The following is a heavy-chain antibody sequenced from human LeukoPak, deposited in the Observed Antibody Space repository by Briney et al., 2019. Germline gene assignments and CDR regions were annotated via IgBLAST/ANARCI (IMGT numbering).Heavy chain of an antibody. CDR1: GYTFTSYD. Sequence: ASVKVSCKASGYTFTSYDINWVRQATGQGHECMGWMNPNSGNTGYAQKFQGRVTITRNTSISTAYMELSSLRSEDTAVYYCAGTVSTRVAGAFDIWGQGTMVTVSS. CDR3: AGTVSTRVAGAFDI. V-gene: IGHV1-8*03. CDR2: MNPNSGNT. J-gene: IGHJ3*02. D-gene: IGHD6-19*01.